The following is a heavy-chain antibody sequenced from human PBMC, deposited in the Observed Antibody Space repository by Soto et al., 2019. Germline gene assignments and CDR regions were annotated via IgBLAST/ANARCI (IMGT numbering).Heavy chain of an antibody. CDR3: ARRPRGDYAIDY. CDR1: GGSISSGGYY. Sequence: SETLSLTCTVSGGSISSGGYYWSWIRQHPGKGLEWIGYIYYSGSTYYNPSLKSRVTISVDASKNQFSLKLSTVTAADTAVYYCARRPRGDYAIDYWGQGTLVTVSS. D-gene: IGHD4-17*01. V-gene: IGHV4-31*03. J-gene: IGHJ4*02. CDR2: IYYSGST.